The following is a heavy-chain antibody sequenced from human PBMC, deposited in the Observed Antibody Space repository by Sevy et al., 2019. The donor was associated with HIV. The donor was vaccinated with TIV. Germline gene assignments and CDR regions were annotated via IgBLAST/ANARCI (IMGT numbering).Heavy chain of an antibody. CDR3: ARFGTVATLRYNYYNGMDV. V-gene: IGHV1-18*01. D-gene: IGHD4-17*01. J-gene: IGHJ6*02. Sequence: ASMKVSCKAPGYTFSNYGITWVRQAPGQGLEWMGWIGVYNGNIKNAQKFRGRVTVTTDTSTSTAYMELRSLRTDDTAVYYCARFGTVATLRYNYYNGMDVWGQGTTVTVSS. CDR1: GYTFSNYG. CDR2: IGVYNGNI.